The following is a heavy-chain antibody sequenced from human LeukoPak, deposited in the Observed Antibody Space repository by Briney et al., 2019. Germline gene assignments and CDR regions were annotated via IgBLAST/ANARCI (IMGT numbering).Heavy chain of an antibody. D-gene: IGHD2-2*01. CDR2: INPNSGGT. CDR3: ARGASYKDIVVVPAAMAD. CDR1: GYTFTSYG. V-gene: IGHV1-2*02. Sequence: ASVKVSCKASGYTFTSYGISWVRQAPGQGLEWMGWINPNSGGTNYAQKFQGRVTMTRDTSISTAYMELSRLRSDDTAVYYCARGASYKDIVVVPAAMADWGQGTLVTVSS. J-gene: IGHJ4*02.